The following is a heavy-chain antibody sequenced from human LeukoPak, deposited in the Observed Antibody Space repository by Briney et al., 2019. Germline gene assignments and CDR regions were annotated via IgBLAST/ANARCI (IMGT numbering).Heavy chain of an antibody. D-gene: IGHD3-10*01. J-gene: IGHJ5*02. CDR3: ARDRYASGSYYNPNNCFDP. V-gene: IGHV1-69*13. CDR1: RGTFSNYT. CDR2: IIPLFGTA. Sequence: SVKVSCKASRGTFSNYTISWVGQAPGQGLEWMGGIIPLFGTANYAQKFQGRVTITADESTSTAYMELSSLRSEDTAVYYCARDRYASGSYYNPNNCFDPWGQGTLVTVSS.